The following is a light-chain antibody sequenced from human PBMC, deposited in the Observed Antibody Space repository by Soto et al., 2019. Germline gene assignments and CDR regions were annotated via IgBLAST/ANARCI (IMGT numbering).Light chain of an antibody. CDR3: SSYTRSNTFV. Sequence: QSALTQPASVSGSPGQSITISCTGTSSDVGAYNYVSWYQQHPGKAPKLMIFEVSDRPSGVSNRFSGSKSGNTASLTISGLQAEDVADYYCSSYTRSNTFVFGGGTKLTVL. J-gene: IGLJ2*01. V-gene: IGLV2-14*01. CDR1: SSDVGAYNY. CDR2: EVS.